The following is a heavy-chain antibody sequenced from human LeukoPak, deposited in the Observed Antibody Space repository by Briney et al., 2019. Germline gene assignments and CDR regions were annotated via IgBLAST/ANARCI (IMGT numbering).Heavy chain of an antibody. V-gene: IGHV4-59*12. Sequence: SETLRLPCTVSGGSISSYYWSWIRQPPGKGLEWIGYCYYSGSTNYNPSLKSRVTISVDTSKNQFSLKLSSVTAADTAVYYCATELYCGGDSSTWFDPWGQGTLVTVSS. CDR2: CYYSGST. CDR3: ATELYCGGDSSTWFDP. CDR1: GGSISSYY. J-gene: IGHJ5*02. D-gene: IGHD2-21*02.